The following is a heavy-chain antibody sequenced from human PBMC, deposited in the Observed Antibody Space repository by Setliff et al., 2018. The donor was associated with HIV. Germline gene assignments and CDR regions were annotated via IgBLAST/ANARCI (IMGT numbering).Heavy chain of an antibody. CDR3: ARGRGESRTNYFGY. J-gene: IGHJ4*02. CDR2: IKQDGSEQ. CDR1: GFTFSNYW. V-gene: IGHV3-7*03. Sequence: PGESLKISCAASGFTFSNYWMSWVRQAPGKGLEWVANIKQDGSEQFYVDSVKGRFTISRDNAKNSLYLQMNSLRAEDTAVYFCARGRGESRTNYFGYWGQGTLVTVSS.